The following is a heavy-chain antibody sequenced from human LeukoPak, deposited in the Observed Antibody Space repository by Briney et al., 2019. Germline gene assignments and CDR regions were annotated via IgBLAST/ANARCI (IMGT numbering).Heavy chain of an antibody. Sequence: TGGSLRLSCAASGFTFSSYAMHWVRQAPGKGLEWVAVISYDGSNKYYADSVKGRFTISRDNSKNTLYLQMNSLRAEDTAVYYCARDNYSSSWYKGEFVYWGQGTLVTVSS. J-gene: IGHJ4*02. D-gene: IGHD6-13*01. V-gene: IGHV3-30-3*01. CDR2: ISYDGSNK. CDR3: ARDNYSSSWYKGEFVY. CDR1: GFTFSSYA.